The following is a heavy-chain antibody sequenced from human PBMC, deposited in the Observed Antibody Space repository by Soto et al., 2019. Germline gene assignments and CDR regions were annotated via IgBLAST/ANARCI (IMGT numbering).Heavy chain of an antibody. CDR3: ARDSSQYSSSWYTYYYYGMDV. J-gene: IGHJ6*02. Sequence: GGSLRLSCAASGFTLRSYWMHWVRQAPGGGLVWVSVIYSGGSTYYADSVKGRFTISRDNSKNTLYLQMNSLRAEDTAVYYCARDSSQYSSSWYTYYYYGMDVWGQGTTVTVSS. V-gene: IGHV3-66*01. D-gene: IGHD6-13*01. CDR1: GFTLRSYW. CDR2: IYSGGST.